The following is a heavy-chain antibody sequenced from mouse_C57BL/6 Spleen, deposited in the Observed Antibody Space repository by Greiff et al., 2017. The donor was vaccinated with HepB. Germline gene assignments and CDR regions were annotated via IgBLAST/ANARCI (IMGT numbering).Heavy chain of an antibody. CDR2: IDPSDSYT. Sequence: QVQLQHPGAELVKPGASVKLSCKASGYTFTSYWMQWVKQRPGQGLEWIGEIDPSDSYTNYNQKFKGKATLTVDTSSSTAYMQLSSLTSEDSAVYYCARGNYNYAMDYWGQGTSVTVSS. J-gene: IGHJ4*01. D-gene: IGHD2-12*01. CDR1: GYTFTSYW. V-gene: IGHV1-50*01. CDR3: ARGNYNYAMDY.